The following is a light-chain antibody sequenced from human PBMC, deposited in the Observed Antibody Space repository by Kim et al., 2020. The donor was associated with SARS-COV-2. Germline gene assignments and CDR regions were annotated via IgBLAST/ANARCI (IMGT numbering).Light chain of an antibody. J-gene: IGLJ3*02. CDR1: SSNIGSNY. CDR2: RNN. V-gene: IGLV1-47*01. CDR3: AAWDDSLSGWV. Sequence: GRSVNISGSGSSSNIGSNYVYWYQQLPGTAPKLIIYRNNQRPSGVPDRFSGSKSGTSASLAISGLRSEDEADYYCAAWDDSLSGWVFGGGTKLTVL.